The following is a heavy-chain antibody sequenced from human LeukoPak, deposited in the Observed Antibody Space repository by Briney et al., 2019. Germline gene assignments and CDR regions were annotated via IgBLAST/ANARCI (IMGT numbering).Heavy chain of an antibody. CDR3: ARVRDYSNSPFNWFDA. D-gene: IGHD6-6*01. J-gene: IGHJ5*02. CDR2: INPHTGGA. Sequence: ASVKVSCKASGYTFSGSYLHWVRLAPGQGLEWMGWINPHTGGADFAQKFQGRVTMTSDSSISTVYLEVNRLKPDDTAVYFCARVRDYSNSPFNWFDAWGQGTLVIVSS. V-gene: IGHV1-2*02. CDR1: GYTFSGSY.